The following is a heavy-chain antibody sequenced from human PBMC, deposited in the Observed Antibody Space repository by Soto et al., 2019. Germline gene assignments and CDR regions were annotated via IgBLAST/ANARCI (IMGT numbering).Heavy chain of an antibody. V-gene: IGHV1-69*06. J-gene: IGHJ5*02. D-gene: IGHD1-7*01. CDR1: GGPFSSYA. CDR2: IIPIFGTA. Sequence: GASMKVSCKASGGPFSSYAISWVRQAPGQGLEWMGGIIPIFGTANYAQKFQGRVTITADKSTSTAYMELSSLRSEDTAVYYCARALPGITGTTNWFDPWGQGTLVTVSS. CDR3: ARALPGITGTTNWFDP.